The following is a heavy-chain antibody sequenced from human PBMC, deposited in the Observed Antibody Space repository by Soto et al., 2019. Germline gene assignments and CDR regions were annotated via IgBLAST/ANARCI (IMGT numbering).Heavy chain of an antibody. Sequence: QVHLQQSGPGLVKPSQTLSLTCGISGETVSNNSGAWHWIRQSPSRGLEWLGRTYYRSKWYNDYAVAMKGRLIINADTSKNQVSLQLNSVTPEDSAIYYCARGIQWESWFDPWGQGTLVSVSS. V-gene: IGHV6-1*01. J-gene: IGHJ5*02. D-gene: IGHD1-26*01. CDR2: TYYRSKWYN. CDR1: GETVSNNSGA. CDR3: ARGIQWESWFDP.